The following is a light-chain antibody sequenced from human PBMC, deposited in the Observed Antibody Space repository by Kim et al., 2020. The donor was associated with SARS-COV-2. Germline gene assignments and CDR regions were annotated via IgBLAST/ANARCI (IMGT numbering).Light chain of an antibody. CDR3: SVWDGSLQDVL. Sequence: QSVLTQPPSMSGTTGQRVTISCSGSSSNIGRNAVNWYQQLPGVAPKLLIYASDQRPSGVPDRFSGSKSGSSASLAISGLQSDDEADYYCSVWDGSLQDVLFGGGTKVTVL. CDR1: SSNIGRNA. J-gene: IGLJ2*01. V-gene: IGLV1-44*01. CDR2: ASD.